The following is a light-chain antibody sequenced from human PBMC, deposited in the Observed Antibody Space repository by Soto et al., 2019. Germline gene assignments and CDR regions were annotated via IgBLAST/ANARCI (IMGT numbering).Light chain of an antibody. CDR2: GVS. Sequence: EIVMTQSPATLSVSPGERATLSCGASQSVNNNLAWYQQKPGQAPRLLIYGVSARATGIPARFSGSGSGTEFTLTISSLQSEDFAVYYCQQYNNWPLTFGGGTKVEIK. CDR1: QSVNNN. J-gene: IGKJ4*01. V-gene: IGKV3-15*01. CDR3: QQYNNWPLT.